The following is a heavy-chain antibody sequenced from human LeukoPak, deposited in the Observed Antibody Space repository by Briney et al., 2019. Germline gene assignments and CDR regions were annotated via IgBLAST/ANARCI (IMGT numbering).Heavy chain of an antibody. J-gene: IGHJ3*02. D-gene: IGHD1-26*01. CDR1: GYTFTSYD. CDR2: MNPNSGNT. V-gene: IGHV1-8*03. CDR3: ARYSGSYRNAFDI. Sequence: ASVKVSCKASGYTFTSYDFNWVRQATGQGLEWMGWMNPNSGNTDFAQKFQGRVTITRNTSISTAYMELSSLRSEDTAVYYCARYSGSYRNAFDIWGQGTMVTVSS.